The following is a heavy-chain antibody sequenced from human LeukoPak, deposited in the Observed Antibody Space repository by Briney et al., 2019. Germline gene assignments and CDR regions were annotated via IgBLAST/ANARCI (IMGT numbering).Heavy chain of an antibody. Sequence: SETLSLTCTVSGGSITSSNYYWGWIRQPPGKGLEWIGSISSSRSAFYNSPLKSRVTIFRDTSKNQFSLKVNSVTAADTDVYYCARQSGSYSQTFDYWGQGTLVTVSS. CDR1: GGSITSSNYY. D-gene: IGHD1-26*01. V-gene: IGHV4-39*01. J-gene: IGHJ4*02. CDR2: ISSSRSA. CDR3: ARQSGSYSQTFDY.